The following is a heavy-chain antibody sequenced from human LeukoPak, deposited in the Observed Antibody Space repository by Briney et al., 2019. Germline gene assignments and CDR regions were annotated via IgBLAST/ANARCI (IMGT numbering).Heavy chain of an antibody. CDR3: ARDYSTVTTFFDY. V-gene: IGHV3-23*01. J-gene: IGHJ4*02. Sequence: GGSLRLSCAASGFTFSHYGMTWVRQAPGKGLEWVSAISGSGGSTYYAGSVKGRFTISRDNAKNSLYLQMNSLRAEDTAVYYCARDYSTVTTFFDYWGQGTLVTVSS. D-gene: IGHD4-17*01. CDR2: ISGSGGST. CDR1: GFTFSHYG.